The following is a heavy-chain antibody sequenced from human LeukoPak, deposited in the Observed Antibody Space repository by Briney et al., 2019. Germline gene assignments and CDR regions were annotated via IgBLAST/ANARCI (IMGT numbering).Heavy chain of an antibody. D-gene: IGHD6-13*01. CDR3: GRGDYSSSWYLDH. Sequence: PGGSLRLSCAASGFNFSSYEMIWVRQAPGKGVEWFSYISTSGSTIYYVDSVEGRFTISRDNAKNSLYLQMNSLRAEDAAVYYCGRGDYSSSWYLDHWGQGTLVTVSS. J-gene: IGHJ4*02. CDR1: GFNFSSYE. V-gene: IGHV3-48*03. CDR2: ISTSGSTI.